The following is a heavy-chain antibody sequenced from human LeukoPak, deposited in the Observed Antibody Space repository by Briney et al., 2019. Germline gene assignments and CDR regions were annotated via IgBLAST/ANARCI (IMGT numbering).Heavy chain of an antibody. Sequence: PGGSLRLSCVASGFIFNNYWMTWVRQAPGKGLAWVANIKQDGSEKYYVDSVNGRFTISRDNVKNLLSLQMSSLRGEDTAVYYCARVNPLLAPGALDIWGQGTMVAVSS. CDR1: GFIFNNYW. J-gene: IGHJ3*02. V-gene: IGHV3-7*01. CDR2: IKQDGSEK. CDR3: ARVNPLLAPGALDI.